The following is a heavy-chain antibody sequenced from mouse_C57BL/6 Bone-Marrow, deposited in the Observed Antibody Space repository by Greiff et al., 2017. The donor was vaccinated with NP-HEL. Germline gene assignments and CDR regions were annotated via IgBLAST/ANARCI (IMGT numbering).Heavy chain of an antibody. CDR2: ISSGGSYT. J-gene: IGHJ3*01. Sequence: EVQGVESGGDLVKPGGSLKLSCAASGFTFSSYGMSWVRQTPDKRLEWVATISSGGSYTYYSDSVKGRFTFSRDNAKNTLYMQMSSLKSEDTAMYYCARLRRGFAYWGQGTLVTVSA. D-gene: IGHD2-12*01. CDR1: GFTFSSYG. V-gene: IGHV5-6*01. CDR3: ARLRRGFAY.